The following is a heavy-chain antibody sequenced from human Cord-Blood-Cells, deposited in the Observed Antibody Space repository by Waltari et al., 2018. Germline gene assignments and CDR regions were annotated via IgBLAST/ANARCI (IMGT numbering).Heavy chain of an antibody. D-gene: IGHD5-18*01. J-gene: IGHJ4*02. CDR1: GGSFRGYY. Sequence: QVQLQQWGAGLLKPSETLSLTCAVYGGSFRGYYWCWIRQPPGKGLEWIGEINHSGSTNYNPALKSRVTISVDTSKNQFSLKLSSVTAADTAVYYCARVRGYSYGDLDYWGQGTLVTVSS. CDR2: INHSGST. CDR3: ARVRGYSYGDLDY. V-gene: IGHV4-34*01.